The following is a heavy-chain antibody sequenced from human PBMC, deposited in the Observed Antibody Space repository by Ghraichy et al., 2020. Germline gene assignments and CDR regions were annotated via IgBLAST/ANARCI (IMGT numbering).Heavy chain of an antibody. Sequence: ASVKVSFKASGYTFSSYGISWVRQAPGQGLEWMGWISVYNGNTMYAQKLQGRVTMTTDTSTSTAYMELRSLRSDDTAVYYCARRVAAVATGGYYFDYWGQGTLVTVSS. V-gene: IGHV1-18*04. J-gene: IGHJ4*02. CDR2: ISVYNGNT. CDR1: GYTFSSYG. CDR3: ARRVAAVATGGYYFDY. D-gene: IGHD6-13*01.